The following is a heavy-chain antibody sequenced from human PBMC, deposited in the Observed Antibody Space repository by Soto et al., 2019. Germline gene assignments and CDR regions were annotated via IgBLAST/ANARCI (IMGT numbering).Heavy chain of an antibody. V-gene: IGHV4-31*03. Sequence: QVQLQESGPGLVKPSQTLSLTCTVSGGSISSGNYYWSGIRQHPGKGLEWIGYSNYSGSTYYKASLKSRVTISVDTSKTQFSLKLSSVTAADPAVYYCARGTGSYYSDYWGQGTLVTVSS. D-gene: IGHD3-10*01. CDR3: ARGTGSYYSDY. CDR2: SNYSGST. CDR1: GGSISSGNYY. J-gene: IGHJ4*02.